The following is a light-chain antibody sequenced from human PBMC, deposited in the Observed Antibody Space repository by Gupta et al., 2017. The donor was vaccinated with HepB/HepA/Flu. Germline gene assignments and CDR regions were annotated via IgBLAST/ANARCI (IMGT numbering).Light chain of an antibody. CDR2: GAS. V-gene: IGKV3-20*01. CDR3: QQYGSSRT. CDR1: QSVSSSY. Sequence: EIVLTQSPGTLSLSPGERATLSCRASQSVSSSYLAWYQQKPGQAPRLLIYGASSRATGITDRFSGSGYGTDFTLTSSRREPEDCAVYYLQQYGSSRTFGQGTKVEIK. J-gene: IGKJ1*01.